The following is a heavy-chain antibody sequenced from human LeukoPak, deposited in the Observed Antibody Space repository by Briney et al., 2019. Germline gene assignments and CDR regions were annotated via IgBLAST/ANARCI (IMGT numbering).Heavy chain of an antibody. CDR1: GGSISSSSYY. D-gene: IGHD3-10*01. Sequence: SETLSLTCTVSGGSISSSSYYWAWVRQPPGKGLEWIGSIYYSGSTYYNPSLKSRVTISVDTSKNQFSLKLSSVTAADTAVYYCARLSAWFGELLDAFDIWGQGTMVTVSS. J-gene: IGHJ3*02. V-gene: IGHV4-39*01. CDR3: ARLSAWFGELLDAFDI. CDR2: IYYSGST.